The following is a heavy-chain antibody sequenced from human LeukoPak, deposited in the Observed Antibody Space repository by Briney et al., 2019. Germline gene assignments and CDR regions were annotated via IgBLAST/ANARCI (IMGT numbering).Heavy chain of an antibody. CDR1: GFTFSSYW. V-gene: IGHV3-74*03. J-gene: IGHJ4*02. Sequence: GGSLRLSCAASGFTFSSYWMHWVRQAPGKGLVWVSRINPDGSTTTYADSVKGRFTISRDSAKNTLYLQMNSLRAEDTAVYYCARVSVGRYYFDNWGQGTPVTVS. CDR2: INPDGSTT. D-gene: IGHD3-3*02. CDR3: ARVSVGRYYFDN.